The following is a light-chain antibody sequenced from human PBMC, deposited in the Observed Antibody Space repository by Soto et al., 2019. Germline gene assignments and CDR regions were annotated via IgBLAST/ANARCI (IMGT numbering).Light chain of an antibody. V-gene: IGKV4-1*01. CDR3: QQYSSPPPT. Sequence: DIVMTQSPDSLAVSLGERATINCKSSQSVLYSSNNKNDLAWYQQKPGQPPKLLIYWASTRESGVPDRFSGSGSGTDFTLTISSLQAEDVAFSSCQQYSSPPPTFGERTKVQI. CDR2: WAS. J-gene: IGKJ1*01. CDR1: QSVLYSSNNKND.